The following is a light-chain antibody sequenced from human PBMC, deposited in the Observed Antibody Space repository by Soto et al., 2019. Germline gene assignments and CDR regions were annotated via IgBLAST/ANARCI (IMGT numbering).Light chain of an antibody. CDR2: DAS. V-gene: IGKV3-11*01. CDR3: QQRSNWPPWT. J-gene: IGKJ1*01. Sequence: EIVLTQSPGTLSLSPGERATLSCRASRTVGSYLAWYQQKPGQAPRLLIYDASNRATGIPARFSGSGSGTDFTLTISSLEPEDFAVYYCQQRSNWPPWTFGQGTKVDIK. CDR1: RTVGSY.